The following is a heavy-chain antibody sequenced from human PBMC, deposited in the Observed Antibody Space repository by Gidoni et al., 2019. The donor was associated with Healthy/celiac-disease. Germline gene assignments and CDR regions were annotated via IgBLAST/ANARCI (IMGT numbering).Heavy chain of an antibody. V-gene: IGHV4-39*02. D-gene: IGHD3-16*02. CDR1: GGSISSDSYY. J-gene: IGHJ4*02. Sequence: QLQLQESGPGLVKPSETLSLTCTVSGGSISSDSYYWGWIRQPPGKGLEWVGSIFYSGSTYYNPSLKSRVTISVDTSKNQFSLKLRSVTAADTAVYYCAREIYDYVWGTYRPRANFDYWGQGTLVTVSS. CDR3: AREIYDYVWGTYRPRANFDY. CDR2: IFYSGST.